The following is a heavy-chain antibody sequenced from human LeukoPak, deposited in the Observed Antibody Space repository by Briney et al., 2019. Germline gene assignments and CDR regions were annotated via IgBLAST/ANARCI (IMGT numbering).Heavy chain of an antibody. J-gene: IGHJ4*02. V-gene: IGHV3-33*01. CDR2: IWFDGSDK. CDR3: ARDGYSGYDFYFDY. D-gene: IGHD5-12*01. CDR1: GFTFSSYG. Sequence: PGGSLRLSCAVSGFTFSSYGMHWVRQAPGKGLEWVAVIWFDGSDKYYADSLKGRFTISRDNSKNTLYLQMNSLRADDTAVYYSARDGYSGYDFYFDYWGQGTLVTVSS.